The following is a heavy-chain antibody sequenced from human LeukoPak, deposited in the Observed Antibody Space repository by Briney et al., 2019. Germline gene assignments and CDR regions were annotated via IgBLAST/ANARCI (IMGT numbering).Heavy chain of an antibody. CDR1: GFTFSNFG. CDR2: ISRYVDTT. J-gene: IGHJ3*02. Sequence: PGGSLRLSCAASGFTFSNFGMSWVRQAPGKGLEWVSTISRYVDTTHYADSVKGRFTISRDNSKNTLYLQMNTLGAGDTALYYCAKDGYDYTSRDNDGFQIWGQGTMVTVSS. D-gene: IGHD4-11*01. CDR3: AKDGYDYTSRDNDGFQI. V-gene: IGHV3-23*01.